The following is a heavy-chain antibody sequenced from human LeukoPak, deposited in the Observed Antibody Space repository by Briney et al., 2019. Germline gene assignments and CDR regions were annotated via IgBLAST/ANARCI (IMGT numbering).Heavy chain of an antibody. CDR3: ARDSTYYYDSSGYPPDY. V-gene: IGHV3-21*01. Sequence: PGGSLRLSCAASGFTFSSYAMNWVRQAPGKGLEWVSSISSSSSYIYYADSVKGRFTISRDNAKNSLYLQMNSLRAEDTAVYYCARDSTYYYDSSGYPPDYWGQGTLVTVSS. CDR1: GFTFSSYA. J-gene: IGHJ4*02. D-gene: IGHD3-22*01. CDR2: ISSSSSYI.